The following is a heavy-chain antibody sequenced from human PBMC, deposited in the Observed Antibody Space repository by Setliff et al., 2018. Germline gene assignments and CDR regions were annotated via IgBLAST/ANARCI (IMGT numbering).Heavy chain of an antibody. V-gene: IGHV3-30*02. CDR1: GFSFSNHG. J-gene: IGHJ6*04. Sequence: RLSCAASGFSFSNHGMHWVRQAPGKGLEWVAFIRHDGNNKYYKDSVRGRFTISRDNSKNTVYLQMNSLRPEDTAVYFCACLDWGEKFFNVDAWGKGTTVTVSS. D-gene: IGHD7-27*01. CDR2: IRHDGNNK. CDR3: ACLDWGEKFFNVDA.